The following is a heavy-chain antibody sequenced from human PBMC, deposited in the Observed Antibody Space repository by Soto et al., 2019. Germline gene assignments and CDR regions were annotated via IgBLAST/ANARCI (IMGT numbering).Heavy chain of an antibody. CDR3: AAMYGSGGFDP. CDR1: GFTVSSNY. Sequence: HPAGSLRLSCAASGFTVSSNYMSWVRQAPGKGLEWVSVIYSGGSTYYADSVKGRFTISRDNYKNTLYLQMNSLRAEDKAVYYCAAMYGSGGFDPWGQGTLVNVSS. J-gene: IGHJ5*02. V-gene: IGHV3-53*01. D-gene: IGHD3-10*01. CDR2: IYSGGST.